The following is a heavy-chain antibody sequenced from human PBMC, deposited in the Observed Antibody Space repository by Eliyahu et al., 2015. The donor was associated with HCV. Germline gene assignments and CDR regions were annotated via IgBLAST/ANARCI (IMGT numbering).Heavy chain of an antibody. V-gene: IGHV4-34*01. J-gene: IGHJ5*02. Sequence: XVXLQQWGAGLLQPSETLSLTCXXXGGSFSGYYWXWIRQSPGKGLEWIGEIPHSGGTNYNPSLKSRVTISVDTSKNQFSLKLTSLTVADTAVYYCARRSNGYNWFDPWGQGTLVTVSS. CDR1: GGSFSGYY. CDR3: ARRSNGYNWFDP. CDR2: IPHSGGT. D-gene: IGHD2-8*01.